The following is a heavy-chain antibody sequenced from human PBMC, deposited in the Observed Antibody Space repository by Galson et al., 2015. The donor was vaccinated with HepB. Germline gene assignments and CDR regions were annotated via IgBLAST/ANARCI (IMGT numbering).Heavy chain of an antibody. CDR1: GGSFSGYY. CDR2: INHSGST. CDR3: ARDLVTMIVVVSNWFDP. V-gene: IGHV4-34*01. J-gene: IGHJ5*02. D-gene: IGHD3-22*01. Sequence: SETLSLTCAVYGGSFSGYYWSWIRQPPGKGLEWIGEINHSGSTNYNPSLKSRVTISVDTSKNQFSLKLSSVTAADTAVYYCARDLVTMIVVVSNWFDPWGQGTLVTVSS.